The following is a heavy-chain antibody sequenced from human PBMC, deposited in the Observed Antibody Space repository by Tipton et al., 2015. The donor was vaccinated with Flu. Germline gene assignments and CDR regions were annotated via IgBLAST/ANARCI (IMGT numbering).Heavy chain of an antibody. CDR2: INQDGSVK. J-gene: IGHJ4*02. Sequence: GSLRLSCAASGFTFSSYWMTWVRQAPGKGLEWVANINQDGSVKYYVDSVKGRFTISRDNAKNSLYLQMNSLRAEDTARYYCARQIGGGDCYWGQGTLVTVSS. CDR3: ARQIGGGDCY. V-gene: IGHV3-7*03. CDR1: GFTFSSYW. D-gene: IGHD2-21*01.